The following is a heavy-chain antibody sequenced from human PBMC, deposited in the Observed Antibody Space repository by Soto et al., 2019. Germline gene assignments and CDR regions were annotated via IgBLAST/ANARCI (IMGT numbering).Heavy chain of an antibody. Sequence: PGGSLRLSCAASGFTFSSYLMNWVRQAPGKGLEWVSSISSSSSYIYYADSVKGRFTISRDNAKNSLYLQMNSLRAEDTAVYYCASFSPLASAFDIWGQGTMVIGSS. D-gene: IGHD3-3*02. J-gene: IGHJ3*02. CDR3: ASFSPLASAFDI. CDR2: ISSSSSYI. V-gene: IGHV3-21*01. CDR1: GFTFSSYL.